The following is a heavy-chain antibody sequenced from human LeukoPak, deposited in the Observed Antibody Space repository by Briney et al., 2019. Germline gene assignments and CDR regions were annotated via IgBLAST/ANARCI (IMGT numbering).Heavy chain of an antibody. Sequence: GGSLRLSCAASGFTFSSYAMHWVRQAPGKGLEWVAVISYDGSNKYYADSVKGRFTISRDNSKNTLYLQMNSLRAEDTAVYYCAKEPGPQKPNWFDPWGQGTLVTVSS. V-gene: IGHV3-30*04. CDR1: GFTFSSYA. J-gene: IGHJ5*02. CDR3: AKEPGPQKPNWFDP. D-gene: IGHD1-14*01. CDR2: ISYDGSNK.